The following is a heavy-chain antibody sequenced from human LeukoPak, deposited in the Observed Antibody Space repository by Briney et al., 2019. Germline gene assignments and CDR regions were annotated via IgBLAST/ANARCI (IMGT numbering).Heavy chain of an antibody. J-gene: IGHJ3*02. CDR1: GFIFSSYA. D-gene: IGHD2-8*02. CDR3: AKDLRKVVYDAFDI. V-gene: IGHV3-23*01. CDR2: VSGSGGTT. Sequence: GXSLRLSCAASGFIFSSYAMSWVRQAPGKGLEWVSAVSGSGGTTLYADSVMARFTISRDNSKNTLYLQMNSLRAEDTAVYYCAKDLRKVVYDAFDIWGQGTLVTVSS.